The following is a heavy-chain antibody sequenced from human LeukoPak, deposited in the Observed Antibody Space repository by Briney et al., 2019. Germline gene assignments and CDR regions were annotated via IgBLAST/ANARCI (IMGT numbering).Heavy chain of an antibody. CDR3: ARGPRYCSGGSCYSAGY. CDR2: IKQDGSEK. CDR1: GFTFSIYW. D-gene: IGHD2-15*01. Sequence: GGSLRLSCAASGFTFSIYWISWVRQAPGKGLEWVANIKQDGSEKYYVDSVKDRFTISRDNAKNSLYMQMNSLRAEDTAVYYCARGPRYCSGGSCYSAGYWGQGTLVTVSS. J-gene: IGHJ4*02. V-gene: IGHV3-7*01.